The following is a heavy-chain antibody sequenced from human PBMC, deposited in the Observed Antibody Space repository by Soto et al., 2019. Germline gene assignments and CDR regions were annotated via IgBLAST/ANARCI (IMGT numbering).Heavy chain of an antibody. CDR1: GGPITSGGYY. CDR3: ARTMTTSGWFGR. J-gene: IGHJ5*02. CDR2: IYHSGGT. Sequence: SETLSLTCAVSGGPITSGGYYWSWIRQAQGKGLEWIGYIYHSGGTYYNPSLKSRVTLSIDRTKKQFSLKLKSVTAADTAVYFCARTMTTSGWFGRSGQGTLVTGS. D-gene: IGHD4-17*01. V-gene: IGHV4-30-2*01.